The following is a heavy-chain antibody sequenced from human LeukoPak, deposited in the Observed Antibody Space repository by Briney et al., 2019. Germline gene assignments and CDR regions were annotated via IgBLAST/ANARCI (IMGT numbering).Heavy chain of an antibody. Sequence: PGGSLRLSCAASGFTVTSNYMSWVRQAPGKGLEWVSVIYSGGSTYYADSVKGRFTISRDNSKNTLYLQMNSLKTEDTAVYYCTTDWSDYWGQGTLVTVSS. D-gene: IGHD3-3*01. CDR2: IYSGGST. CDR3: TTDWSDY. J-gene: IGHJ4*02. CDR1: GFTVTSNY. V-gene: IGHV3-66*01.